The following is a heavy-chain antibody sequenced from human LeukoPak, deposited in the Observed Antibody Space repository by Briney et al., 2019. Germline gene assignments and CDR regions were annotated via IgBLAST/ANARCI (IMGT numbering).Heavy chain of an antibody. CDR1: GGSISSGGYS. V-gene: IGHV4-30-2*01. J-gene: IGHJ4*02. CDR3: ARGNYYGSSGYSPYFDY. CDR2: IYHSGST. Sequence: SQTLSLTCAVSGGSISSGGYSWSWIRQPPGKGLEWIVYIYHSGSTYYNPSLKSRVTISVDRSKNQFSLKLSSVTAADTAVYYCARGNYYGSSGYSPYFDYWGQGTLVTVSS. D-gene: IGHD3-22*01.